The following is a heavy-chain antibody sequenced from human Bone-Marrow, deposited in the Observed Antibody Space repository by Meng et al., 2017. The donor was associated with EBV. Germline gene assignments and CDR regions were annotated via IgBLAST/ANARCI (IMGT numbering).Heavy chain of an antibody. CDR1: GFTFSGYT. D-gene: IGHD1-26*01. Sequence: AELVEAGGGLVKSGGSLRLSCAASGFTFSGYTMNWVRQAPGKGLEWVSSISSSGSYIYYADSVRGRFTISRDNADNSLFLQMNSLRAEDTAVYYCARDFSADPYFQHWGQGTLVTVSS. CDR2: ISSSGSYI. CDR3: ARDFSADPYFQH. V-gene: IGHV3-21*01. J-gene: IGHJ1*01.